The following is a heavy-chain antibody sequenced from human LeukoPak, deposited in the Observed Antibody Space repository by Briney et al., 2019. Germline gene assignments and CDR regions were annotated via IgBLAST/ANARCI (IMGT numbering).Heavy chain of an antibody. V-gene: IGHV3-64*01. Sequence: GGSLRLSCAASGFIFSSYAMHWVRQAPGKGLEYVSTISSNGGSTYYANSVKGRFSIPRDNSKNTLYLQMGSLRAEDMAVYYCARGYCSSTSCAADYWGQGTLVTVSS. CDR3: ARGYCSSTSCAADY. CDR2: ISSNGGST. J-gene: IGHJ4*02. D-gene: IGHD2-2*01. CDR1: GFIFSSYA.